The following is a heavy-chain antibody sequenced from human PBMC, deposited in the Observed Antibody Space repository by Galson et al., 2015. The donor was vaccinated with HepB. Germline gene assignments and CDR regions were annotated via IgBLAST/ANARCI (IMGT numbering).Heavy chain of an antibody. Sequence: SLRLSCAASGFTFSDYYMSWIRQAPGKGLEWVSYISSSSSYTNYADSVKGRFTISRDNAKNSLYLQMNSLRAEDTAVYYCAREPSPGFGELPPDNWGQGTLVTVSS. CDR3: AREPSPGFGELPPDN. CDR2: ISSSSSYT. V-gene: IGHV3-11*06. D-gene: IGHD3-10*01. J-gene: IGHJ4*02. CDR1: GFTFSDYY.